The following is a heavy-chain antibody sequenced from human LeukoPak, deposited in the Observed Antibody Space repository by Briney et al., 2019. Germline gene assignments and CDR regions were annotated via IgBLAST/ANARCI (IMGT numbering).Heavy chain of an antibody. D-gene: IGHD2-2*01. CDR3: AREEVYCSSTSRPHDY. CDR1: GYTFTGYY. V-gene: IGHV1-2*02. CDR2: INPNSGGT. Sequence: TSVKVSCKASGYTFTGYYMHWVRQAPGQGLEWMGWINPNSGGTNYAQKFQGRVTMTRDTSISTDYMELSRLRSDDTAVYYCAREEVYCSSTSRPHDYWGQGTLVTVSS. J-gene: IGHJ4*02.